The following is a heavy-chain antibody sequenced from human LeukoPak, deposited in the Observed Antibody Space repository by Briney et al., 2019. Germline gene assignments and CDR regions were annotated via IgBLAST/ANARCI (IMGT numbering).Heavy chain of an antibody. D-gene: IGHD2-15*01. V-gene: IGHV3-30*18. J-gene: IGHJ4*02. CDR2: ISYDGSNK. CDR3: AKDHLRIVVVVAANFDY. Sequence: GGSLRLSCAASGFTFSSYGMHWVRQAPGKGLEWVAVISYDGSNKYYADSLKGRSTISRDNSKNTLYLQMNSLRAEDTAVYYCAKDHLRIVVVVAANFDYWGQGTLVTVSS. CDR1: GFTFSSYG.